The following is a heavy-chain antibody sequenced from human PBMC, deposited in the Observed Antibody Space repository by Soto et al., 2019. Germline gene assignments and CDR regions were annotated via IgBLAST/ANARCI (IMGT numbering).Heavy chain of an antibody. Sequence: QLQLQESGSGLVKSSQTLSLTCAVSGASIRSGGYFWSWIRQPPGKGLEWIGYIYHSGTTYYNPSLKSRVTISVDRSENQFSLKLSSVTAADTAVYYCASSPGDYYDTSGYYFDYWGQGTLVTVSS. V-gene: IGHV4-30-2*01. CDR2: IYHSGTT. CDR3: ASSPGDYYDTSGYYFDY. D-gene: IGHD3-22*01. J-gene: IGHJ4*02. CDR1: GASIRSGGYF.